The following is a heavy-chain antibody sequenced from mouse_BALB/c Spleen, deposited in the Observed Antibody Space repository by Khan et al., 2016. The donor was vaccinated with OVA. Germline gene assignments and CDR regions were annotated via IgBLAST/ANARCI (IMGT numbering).Heavy chain of an antibody. J-gene: IGHJ4*01. V-gene: IGHV2-6-4*01. D-gene: IGHD2-14*01. CDR1: GFSLSRYN. CDR2: IWGGGGT. Sequence: VQLQASGPGLVAPSQSLSITCTVSGFSLSRYNIHWVRQPPGKGLEWLGMIWGGGGTDYNSTLKSRLSISKDNSKSQVFLKMNSLQTDDSAMYYCARAYYRYDGYYAMDYWGQGTSGTVSS. CDR3: ARAYYRYDGYYAMDY.